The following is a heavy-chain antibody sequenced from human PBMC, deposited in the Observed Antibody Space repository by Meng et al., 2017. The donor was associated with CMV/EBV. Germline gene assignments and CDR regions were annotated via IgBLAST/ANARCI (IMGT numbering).Heavy chain of an antibody. CDR3: ARALRIAARPGQFYYYGMDV. V-gene: IGHV4-34*01. CDR2: INHSGST. Sequence: SETLSLTCAVYGGSFSGYYWSWIRQPPGKGLEWIGEINHSGSTNYNPSLKSRVTISVDTSKNQFSLKLSSVTAADTAVYYCARALRIAARPGQFYYYGMDVWGQGHPGHRLL. J-gene: IGHJ6*02. D-gene: IGHD6-6*01. CDR1: GGSFSGYY.